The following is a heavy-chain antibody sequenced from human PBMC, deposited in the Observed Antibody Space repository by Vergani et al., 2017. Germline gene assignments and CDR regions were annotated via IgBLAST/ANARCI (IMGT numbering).Heavy chain of an antibody. CDR1: GYSFTNSC. Sequence: EVQLVQSGAEVQKPGESLKFSCHGSGYSFTNSCIGWVPQMPRNGLVWLRIIYPGDSDTRYSPSFQGQFSISADKSISTAYLQWSSLKASDTAMYYCARLSGGLSNWGQGTLVTVSS. J-gene: IGHJ4*02. V-gene: IGHV5-51*01. D-gene: IGHD2-15*01. CDR2: IYPGDSDT. CDR3: ARLSGGLSN.